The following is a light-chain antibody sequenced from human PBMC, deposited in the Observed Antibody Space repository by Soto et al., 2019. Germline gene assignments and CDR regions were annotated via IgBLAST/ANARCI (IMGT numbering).Light chain of an antibody. Sequence: EIVMTHSPATLSVSPGERATLSCRASQSFSTNLAWYQQKPGQAPRLLIYGASTRATGIPARFSGSGSGKEFTLTISSLQSEDFAVYYCQQYNNWPPWTFGQGTKVDI. CDR1: QSFSTN. CDR3: QQYNNWPPWT. CDR2: GAS. J-gene: IGKJ1*01. V-gene: IGKV3-15*01.